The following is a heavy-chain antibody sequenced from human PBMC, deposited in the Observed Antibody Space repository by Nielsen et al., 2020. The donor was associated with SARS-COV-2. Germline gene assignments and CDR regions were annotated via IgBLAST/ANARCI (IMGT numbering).Heavy chain of an antibody. D-gene: IGHD5-18*01. CDR3: AKEVRDTATSYYYYGMDV. V-gene: IGHV3-23*01. CDR2: ISGSGGST. J-gene: IGHJ6*02. Sequence: WIRQPPGKGLEWVSAISGSGGSTYCADSVKGRFTISRDNSKNTLYLQMNSLRAEDTAVYYCAKEVRDTATSYYYYGMDVWGQGTTVTVSS.